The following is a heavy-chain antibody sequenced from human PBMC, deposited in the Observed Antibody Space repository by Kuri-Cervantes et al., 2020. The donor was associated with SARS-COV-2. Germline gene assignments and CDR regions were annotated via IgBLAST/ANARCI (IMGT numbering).Heavy chain of an antibody. Sequence: GESLKISCAASGFTVSSNYMSWVRQAPGKGLEWVAILKQDGSEQYYVDSVKGRFTISRDNAKNSLYLQMNSLRAEDTPVYYCARPGQWLDQTQFDYWGQGTLVTGYS. CDR1: GFTVSSNY. J-gene: IGHJ4*02. D-gene: IGHD6-19*01. CDR2: LKQDGSEQ. V-gene: IGHV3-7*05. CDR3: ARPGQWLDQTQFDY.